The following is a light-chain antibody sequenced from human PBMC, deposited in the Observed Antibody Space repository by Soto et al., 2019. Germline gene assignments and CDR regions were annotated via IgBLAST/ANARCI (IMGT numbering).Light chain of an antibody. CDR2: EVS. CDR3: SSYTRSSTRV. J-gene: IGLJ3*02. CDR1: SSDVGGYNY. V-gene: IGLV2-14*01. Sequence: QSALTLPASVSGSPGQSITISCTGTSSDVGGYNYVSWYQQHPGKAPKLMIYEVSNRPSGVSNRFSGSKSGNTASLTISGLQAEDEADYYCSSYTRSSTRVFGGGTKLTVL.